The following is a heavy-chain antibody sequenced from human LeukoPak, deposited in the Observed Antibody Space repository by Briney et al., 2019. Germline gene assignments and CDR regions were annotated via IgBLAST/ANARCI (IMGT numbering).Heavy chain of an antibody. CDR1: GGTFSSYA. D-gene: IGHD3-3*01. CDR3: ARGREYYDFWSGYTTRYYYGMDV. CDR2: IIPIFGTA. V-gene: IGHV1-69*13. J-gene: IGHJ6*02. Sequence: SVKVSCKASGGTFSSYAISWVRQAPGQGLEWMGGIIPIFGTANYAQKFQGRVTITANESTSTAYMELSSLRSEDTAVYYCARGREYYDFWSGYTTRYYYGMDVWGQGTTVTVSS.